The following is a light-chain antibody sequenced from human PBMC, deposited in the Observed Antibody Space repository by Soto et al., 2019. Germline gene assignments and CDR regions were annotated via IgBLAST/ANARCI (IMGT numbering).Light chain of an antibody. J-gene: IGKJ4*01. CDR1: QGISSY. Sequence: AIRMTQSPSSFSASTGDRVTITCRASQGISSYLAWYQQKPGKAPKLLIYAASTLQSGVPSRFSGSGSVTEFTLNISGLQAEDFETNYCHQYSSYPLTFGGGTKVEIK. V-gene: IGKV1-8*01. CDR3: HQYSSYPLT. CDR2: AAS.